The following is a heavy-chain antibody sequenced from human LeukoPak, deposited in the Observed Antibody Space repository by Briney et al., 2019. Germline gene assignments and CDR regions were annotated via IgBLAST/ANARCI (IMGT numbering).Heavy chain of an antibody. Sequence: GGSLRLSCAASGFTVSSNSMSWVRQAPGKGLEWVSVIYSGGSTYYADSVKGRFTISRDNSKNTLYLQMNSLRAEDTAVYYCAREGDGSYYYFDYWGQGTLVTVSS. J-gene: IGHJ4*02. V-gene: IGHV3-53*01. D-gene: IGHD1-26*01. CDR1: GFTVSSNS. CDR2: IYSGGST. CDR3: AREGDGSYYYFDY.